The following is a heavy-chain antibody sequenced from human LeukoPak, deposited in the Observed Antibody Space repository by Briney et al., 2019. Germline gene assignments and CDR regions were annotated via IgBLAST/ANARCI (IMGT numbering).Heavy chain of an antibody. CDR2: VSPFNGNT. CDR3: ARRGGSYSHSDF. D-gene: IGHD1-26*01. V-gene: IGHV1-18*01. CDR1: GYTFSSYG. J-gene: IGHJ4*02. Sequence: SVKVSCKASGYTFSSYGIIWVRQAPGQGLQWMGWVSPFNGNTDYAPKLQGRVTMTTDTSTTTAYMELRSLTSDDTAVYYCARRGGSYSHSDFWGQGTLVTVSS.